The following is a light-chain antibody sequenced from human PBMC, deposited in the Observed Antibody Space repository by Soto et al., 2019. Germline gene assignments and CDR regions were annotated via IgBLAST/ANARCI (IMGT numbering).Light chain of an antibody. J-gene: IGKJ4*02. Sequence: EIVLTQSPGTLSLSPGERATLSCRASQSVSSSYLAWYQQKPGQAPRLLIYGASSRATGIPDMFSSSGAGTYFPITSSRLDADVFAFYCRHQYDSSPLTFGGGTKVEIK. CDR1: QSVSSSY. V-gene: IGKV3-20*01. CDR2: GAS. CDR3: HQYDSSPLT.